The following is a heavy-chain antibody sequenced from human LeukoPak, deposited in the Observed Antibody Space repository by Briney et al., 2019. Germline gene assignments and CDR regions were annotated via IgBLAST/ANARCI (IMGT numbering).Heavy chain of an antibody. CDR3: AKRARYDTSGIDY. V-gene: IGHV3-23*01. CDR2: ISGSGGST. CDR1: GFTFRRCA. D-gene: IGHD3-22*01. Sequence: PGGSLRLSCAVSGFTFRRCAMSWVRQAPGKGLEWVSDISGSGGSTYYANSVKGRFTISRDNSKNTLYLQMNSLRAEDTAVYYCAKRARYDTSGIDYWGQGTLVTVSS. J-gene: IGHJ4*02.